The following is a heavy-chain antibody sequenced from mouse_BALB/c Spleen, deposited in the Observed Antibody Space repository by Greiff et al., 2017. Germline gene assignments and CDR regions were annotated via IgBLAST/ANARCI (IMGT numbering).Heavy chain of an antibody. J-gene: IGHJ2*01. D-gene: IGHD2-4*01. CDR3: ARWGYDYDPYFDY. Sequence: DVKLQESGPGLVKPSQSLSLTCTVTGYSITSDYAWNWIRQFPGNKLEWMGYISYSGSTSYNPSLKSRISITRDTSKNQFFLQLNSVTTEDTATYYCARWGYDYDPYFDYWGQGTTLTVSS. CDR2: ISYSGST. CDR1: GYSITSDYA. V-gene: IGHV3-2*02.